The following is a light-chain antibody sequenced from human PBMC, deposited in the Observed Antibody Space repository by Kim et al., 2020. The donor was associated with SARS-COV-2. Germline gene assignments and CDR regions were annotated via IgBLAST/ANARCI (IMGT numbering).Light chain of an antibody. V-gene: IGLV3-21*04. CDR1: NIGRKS. Sequence: AQGKKARITCGGNNIGRKSVTWDQQKPGQAPVLVIYYDSDRPSGIPERFSGSNSGNTATLTISRVEAGDEADYYCQVWDSSSDHRVFGGGTQLTVL. CDR3: QVWDSSSDHRV. CDR2: YDS. J-gene: IGLJ3*02.